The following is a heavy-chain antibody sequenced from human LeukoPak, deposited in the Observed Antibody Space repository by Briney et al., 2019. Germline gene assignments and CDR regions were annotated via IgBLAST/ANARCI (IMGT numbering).Heavy chain of an antibody. CDR2: IYYSGST. D-gene: IGHD5-24*01. CDR3: ARESDGDGYYFDY. CDR1: GGSISSHY. V-gene: IGHV4-59*11. Sequence: SETLSLTCTVSGGSISSHYWSWIRQPPGKGLEWIGYIYYSGSTNYNPSLKSRVTISVDTSKNQFSLKLSSVTAAVTAVYYCARESDGDGYYFDYWGQGTLVTVSS. J-gene: IGHJ4*02.